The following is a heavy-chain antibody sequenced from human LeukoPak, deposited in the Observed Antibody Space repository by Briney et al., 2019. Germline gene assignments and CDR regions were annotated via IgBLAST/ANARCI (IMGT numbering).Heavy chain of an antibody. CDR3: ARESGYDSYFDY. J-gene: IGHJ4*02. D-gene: IGHD5-12*01. CDR2: IYSGGST. CDR1: GFTVSSNY. Sequence: GGSLRLSCAASGFTVSSNYMSWARQAPGKGLEWVSVIYSGGSTYYADSEKGRFTIYRDNPKNTLYLQMDSLRAEDTAVYYCARESGYDSYFDYWGQGTLVTVSS. V-gene: IGHV3-53*01.